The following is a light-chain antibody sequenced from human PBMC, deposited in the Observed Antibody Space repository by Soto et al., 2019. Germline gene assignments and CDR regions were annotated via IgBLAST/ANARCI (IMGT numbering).Light chain of an antibody. CDR3: HQYNSWPRGT. CDR2: GGS. V-gene: IGKV3-20*01. Sequence: EIVLTQSPGTLSLSPGERATLSCRASQSLTNSRLAWYQQKPGQAPKVLIYGGSNRATGIPDRFSGSGSGTDFTLTISSLQSEDSAVYYCHQYNSWPRGTFGPGTKVEIK. J-gene: IGKJ3*01. CDR1: QSLTNSR.